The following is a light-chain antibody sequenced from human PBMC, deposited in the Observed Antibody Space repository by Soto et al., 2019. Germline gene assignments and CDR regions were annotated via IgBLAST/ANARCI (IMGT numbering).Light chain of an antibody. CDR1: SSDVGASNY. CDR3: SSYTSSSTYV. Sequence: LTQPASVSGSPGQSITISCTGTSSDVGASNYVSWYQQHPAKAPKLIISDVNYRPSGVSNRFSGSKSVNTASLTISGLQVEDEADYYCSSYTSSSTYVFGTGTK. V-gene: IGLV2-14*01. J-gene: IGLJ1*01. CDR2: DVN.